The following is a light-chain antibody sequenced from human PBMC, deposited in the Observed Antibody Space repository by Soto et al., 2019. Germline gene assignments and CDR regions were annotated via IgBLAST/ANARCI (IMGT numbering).Light chain of an antibody. CDR1: SSNIGAGYD. Sequence: QSVLTQPPSVSGAPGQRVTISCTGSSSNIGAGYDVHWYQQLPGTTPKLLIYHNSNRPSGVPDRFSGSKSGTSASLAITGLQAEDEADYYCQSYDSSLSAEVFGGGTQLTVL. J-gene: IGLJ2*01. CDR2: HNS. V-gene: IGLV1-40*01. CDR3: QSYDSSLSAEV.